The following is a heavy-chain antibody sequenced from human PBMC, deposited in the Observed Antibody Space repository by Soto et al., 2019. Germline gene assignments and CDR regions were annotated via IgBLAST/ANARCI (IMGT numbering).Heavy chain of an antibody. D-gene: IGHD3-16*01. CDR2: MNPNSGNT. Sequence: QVQLVQSGAEVKKPGASVKVSCKASGYTFTSYDINWVRQATGQGLEWMGWMNPNSGNTGYAQKFQGRVTMTRNTSISTAYRGRSSLRSEDTAVYYGGRGGGGEDGMDVWGQGTTVTVSS. J-gene: IGHJ6*02. CDR1: GYTFTSYD. CDR3: GRGGGGEDGMDV. V-gene: IGHV1-8*01.